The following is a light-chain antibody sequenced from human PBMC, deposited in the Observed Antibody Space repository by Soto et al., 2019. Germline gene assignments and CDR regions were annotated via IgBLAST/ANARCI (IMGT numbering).Light chain of an antibody. CDR1: PILLHSNGYNY. J-gene: IGKJ5*01. CDR2: LGS. CDR3: MQALQTIT. V-gene: IGKV2-28*01. Sequence: IEITQSPRSLLFTPSESDSIYCRFSPILLHSNGYNYLDWYLQKPGQSPQLLIYLGSNRASGVPDRFSGSGSGTDFTLKISRVEAEDVGVYYCMQALQTITFGQGTRLEIK.